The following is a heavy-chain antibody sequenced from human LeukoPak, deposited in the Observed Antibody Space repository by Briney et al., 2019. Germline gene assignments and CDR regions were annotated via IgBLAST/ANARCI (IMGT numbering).Heavy chain of an antibody. CDR2: ISGSGGST. D-gene: IGHD5-18*01. CDR3: ARAPGYTYGDYFYYFGMDV. J-gene: IGHJ6*02. V-gene: IGHV3-23*01. CDR1: GFTFSSYA. Sequence: PGGSLRLSCAASGFTFSSYAMSWVRQAPGEGLEWVSAISGSGGSTYYADSVKGRFTISRDNSKNTLYLQMNSLRGEDTAVYYCARAPGYTYGDYFYYFGMDVWGQGTTVTVSS.